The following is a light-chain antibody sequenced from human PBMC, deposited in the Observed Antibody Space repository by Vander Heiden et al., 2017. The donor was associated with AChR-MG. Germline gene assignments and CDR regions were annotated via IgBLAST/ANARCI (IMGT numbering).Light chain of an antibody. V-gene: IGLV1-40*01. CDR1: SSNIGAGYD. Sequence: QSVLTQPPSVSGAPGQGVTIPRTGSSSNIGAGYDVHWYQQVPGTAPKLLVYGNTNRPSGAPDRFSASKSGTSASLAVTGLQAEDEADYYCQSYDNSLRGVVFGGGTKLTVL. CDR2: GNT. CDR3: QSYDNSLRGVV. J-gene: IGLJ2*01.